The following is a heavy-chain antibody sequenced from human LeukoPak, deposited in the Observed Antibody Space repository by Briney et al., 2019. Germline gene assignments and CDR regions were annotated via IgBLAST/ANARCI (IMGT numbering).Heavy chain of an antibody. CDR2: VNPKNGAT. CDR1: GYTFTAYY. D-gene: IGHD3-22*01. V-gene: IGHV1-2*02. CDR3: ARDLDYNDNSDYDSFDI. Sequence: ASVKVSCKASGYTFTAYYIHWVRQAPGQGLEWMGWVNPKNGATKHTQNFQGRVTMTRDTSINTAYMEVSRLTSDDTAVYYCARDLDYNDNSDYDSFDIWGQGTLVTVSS. J-gene: IGHJ3*02.